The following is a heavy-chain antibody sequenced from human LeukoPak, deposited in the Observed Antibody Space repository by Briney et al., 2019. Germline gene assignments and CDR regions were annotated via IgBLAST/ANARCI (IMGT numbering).Heavy chain of an antibody. D-gene: IGHD5-24*01. V-gene: IGHV4-34*01. CDR3: ASLPRRDGYNGDY. Sequence: SETLSLTCAVYGGSFSGYYWSWIRQPPGKGLEWIGEINHSGSTNYNPSLKSRVTISVDTSKNQFSLKLSSVTAADTAVYYCASLPRRDGYNGDYWGQGTLVTVSS. CDR1: GGSFSGYY. J-gene: IGHJ4*02. CDR2: INHSGST.